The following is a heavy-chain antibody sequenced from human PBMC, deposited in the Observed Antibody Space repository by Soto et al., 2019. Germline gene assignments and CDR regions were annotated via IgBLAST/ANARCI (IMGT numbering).Heavy chain of an antibody. CDR1: GFTFTSSA. CDR3: AARNPSGYSGYELPYYYDMDV. J-gene: IGHJ6*03. CDR2: IVVGSGNT. V-gene: IGHV1-58*02. D-gene: IGHD5-12*01. Sequence: SVKVSCKASGFTFTSSAMQWVRQARGQRLEWIGWIVVGSGNTNYAQKFQEGVTITRDMSTSTAYMELSSLRSEDTAVYYCAARNPSGYSGYELPYYYDMDVWGKGTTVTVSS.